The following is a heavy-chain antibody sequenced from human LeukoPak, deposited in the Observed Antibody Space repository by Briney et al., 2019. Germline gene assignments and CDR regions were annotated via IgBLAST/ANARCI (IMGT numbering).Heavy chain of an antibody. V-gene: IGHV3-64*04. CDR2: ISSNGGST. CDR1: GFTFSSYA. Sequence: GGSLRLSCSASGFTFSSYAMHWVRQAPGKGLEYVSAISSNGGSTYYADSVKGRFTISRDNVKNSLYLQMSSLRDEDTAVYYCASGTWDFWGQGALVTVSS. D-gene: IGHD1-1*01. CDR3: ASGTWDF. J-gene: IGHJ4*02.